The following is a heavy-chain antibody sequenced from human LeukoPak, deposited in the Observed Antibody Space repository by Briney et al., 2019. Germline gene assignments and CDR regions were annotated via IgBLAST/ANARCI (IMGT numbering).Heavy chain of an antibody. CDR3: AKGRNEDGDAALPY. V-gene: IGHV3-23*01. CDR1: GFTFSSYE. CDR2: ISGSGGNT. J-gene: IGHJ4*02. D-gene: IGHD4-17*01. Sequence: GGSLRLSCAASGFTFSSYEMNCVRQAPGKGLEWVSSISGSGGNTFYADSVKGRFTISRDNSKNTLYLQMNSLRAEDTAAYHCAKGRNEDGDAALPYWGQRTLVTVSS.